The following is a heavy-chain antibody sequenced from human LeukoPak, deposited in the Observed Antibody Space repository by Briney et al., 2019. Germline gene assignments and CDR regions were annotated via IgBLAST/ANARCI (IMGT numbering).Heavy chain of an antibody. D-gene: IGHD3-3*01. CDR3: ARAEYDFQENPLFDP. Sequence: GASVKVSCKASGYTFTSYGISWVRQAPGQGLEWMGWISAYNGNTNYAQKLQGRVTMTTDTSTSTAYMELRNLRSDDSAVYYCARAEYDFQENPLFDPWGQGTLVTVSS. J-gene: IGHJ5*02. V-gene: IGHV1-18*01. CDR1: GYTFTSYG. CDR2: ISAYNGNT.